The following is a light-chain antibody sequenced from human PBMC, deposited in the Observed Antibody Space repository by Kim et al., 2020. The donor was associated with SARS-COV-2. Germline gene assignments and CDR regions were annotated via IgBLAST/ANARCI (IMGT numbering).Light chain of an antibody. Sequence: LSPGESATLSSRASQSVTSNSLAWYQQKPGQTPRLLIYGASSRAPGIPDRFSGSGSGTDFSLTISRLEPEDFAVYYCQQYGSSPRFGGGTKVDIK. J-gene: IGKJ4*01. CDR3: QQYGSSPR. CDR2: GAS. CDR1: QSVTSNS. V-gene: IGKV3-20*01.